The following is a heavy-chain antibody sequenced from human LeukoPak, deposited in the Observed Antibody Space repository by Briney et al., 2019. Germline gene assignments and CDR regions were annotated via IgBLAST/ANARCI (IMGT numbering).Heavy chain of an antibody. CDR1: GFTVSSSY. D-gene: IGHD5-24*01. J-gene: IGHJ4*02. Sequence: GGSLRLSCAASGFTVSSSYMNWVRQAPGKGLEWVAVIWYDGSNENYADSVKGRFTISRDNSKSTLFLQMNSLRAEDTAVYYCARNAYNYGGFDYWGLGTLVTVSS. V-gene: IGHV3-33*08. CDR2: IWYDGSNE. CDR3: ARNAYNYGGFDY.